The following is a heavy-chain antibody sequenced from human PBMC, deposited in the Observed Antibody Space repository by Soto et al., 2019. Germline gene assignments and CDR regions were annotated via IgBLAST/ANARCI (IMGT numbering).Heavy chain of an antibody. D-gene: IGHD2-8*01. CDR1: GYTFTRYG. Sequence: QGHLVQSGAEVKKPGASVKVSCKASGYTFTRYGISWVRQAPGQGLEWMGWISGYYGDTNYAQNLQDRVTMTIDTSTNTAYMELRSLTSDDTAVYYCAKNGQPPYYYYGLDVWGQGTTVTVSS. V-gene: IGHV1-18*01. CDR2: ISGYYGDT. J-gene: IGHJ6*02. CDR3: AKNGQPPYYYYGLDV.